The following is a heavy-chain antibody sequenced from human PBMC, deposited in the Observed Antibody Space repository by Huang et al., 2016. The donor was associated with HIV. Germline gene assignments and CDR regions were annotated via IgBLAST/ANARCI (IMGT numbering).Heavy chain of an antibody. CDR1: GGSIDSGSFY. CDR2: LYSSGSN. J-gene: IGHJ6*03. V-gene: IGHV4-61*09. CDR3: AREGGGYWTAIDYYYMDV. D-gene: IGHD2-8*02. Sequence: QVQLQESGPGLVRPSQTLSLTCAVSGGSIDSGSFYWTWIRQPAGKGLEWIGHLYSSGSNDYNPSRKSRVLISGDKAKNQFYLKLTSVTAADTATYDCAREGGGYWTAIDYYYMDVWGKGITVAVSS.